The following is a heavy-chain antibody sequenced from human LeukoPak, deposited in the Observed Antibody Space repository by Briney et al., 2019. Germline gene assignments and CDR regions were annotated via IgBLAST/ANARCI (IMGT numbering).Heavy chain of an antibody. Sequence: GGSLRLSCAASGFTFSGYAMSWVRQAPGKGLEWVSAISGSGGSTYYADSVKGRFTIFRDNSKNTLYLQMNSLRAEDTAVFYCAKERNPYSSSWYSLQYMDVWGKGTTVTVSS. CDR2: ISGSGGST. J-gene: IGHJ6*03. CDR1: GFTFSGYA. CDR3: AKERNPYSSSWYSLQYMDV. D-gene: IGHD6-13*01. V-gene: IGHV3-23*01.